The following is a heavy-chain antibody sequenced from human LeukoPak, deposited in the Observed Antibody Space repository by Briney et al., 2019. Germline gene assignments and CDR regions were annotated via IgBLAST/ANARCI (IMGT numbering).Heavy chain of an antibody. J-gene: IGHJ4*02. D-gene: IGHD5-12*01. Sequence: TGGSLRLSCAASGFTFSSYGMHWVRQAPGKGLEWVAVIWYDGSNKYYADSVKGRFTISRDNSKNTLYLQMNSLRAEDTAVYYCARGYSGYDYPTHFDYWGQGTLVTVSS. CDR3: ARGYSGYDYPTHFDY. V-gene: IGHV3-33*01. CDR1: GFTFSSYG. CDR2: IWYDGSNK.